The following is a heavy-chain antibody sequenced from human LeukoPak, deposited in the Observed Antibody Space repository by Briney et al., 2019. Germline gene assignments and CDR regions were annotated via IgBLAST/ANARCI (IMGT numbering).Heavy chain of an antibody. CDR2: VGGSGVGT. CDR1: GITFGTYA. D-gene: IGHD6-19*01. V-gene: IGHV3-23*01. CDR3: ATSSDWPYYFHY. Sequence: GGSLRLSCAASGITFGTYAMNWVRQAPGKGLEWASSVGGSGVGTYFADSVKGRFTISRDNSKNTLFLQMNNLRAEDAAVYYCATSSDWPYYFHYRGQGTLVTVSS. J-gene: IGHJ4*02.